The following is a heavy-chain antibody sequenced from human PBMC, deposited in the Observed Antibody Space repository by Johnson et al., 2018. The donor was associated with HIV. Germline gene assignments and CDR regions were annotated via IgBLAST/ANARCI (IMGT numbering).Heavy chain of an antibody. J-gene: IGHJ3*02. D-gene: IGHD5-24*01. CDR2: ISWNSGRI. CDR3: TTALRGTVTRDGYILDAFDI. Sequence: VQLVESGGGLVQAGRSLRLSCAASGFNFDDYAMHWVRQAPGKGLEWVSGISWNSGRIGYADSVKGRFTVSRDNAKNSLYLQMHSLKTEDTAVYYCTTALRGTVTRDGYILDAFDIWGQGTMVTVSS. CDR1: GFNFDDYA. V-gene: IGHV3-9*01.